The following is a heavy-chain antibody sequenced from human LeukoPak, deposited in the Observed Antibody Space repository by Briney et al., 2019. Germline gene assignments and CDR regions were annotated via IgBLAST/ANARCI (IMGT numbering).Heavy chain of an antibody. CDR3: AGDATTVTKGLDI. V-gene: IGHV4-59*11. CDR2: ISYIGST. Sequence: PSEALSLTCTVSGGSISSHYWTWIRQPPGKGLEWIGYISYIGSTNYNPSLKSRVTISVDTSKNQFSLKLSSVTAADAAVYFCAGDATTVTKGLDIWGQGTMVTVSS. CDR1: GGSISSHY. J-gene: IGHJ3*02. D-gene: IGHD4-17*01.